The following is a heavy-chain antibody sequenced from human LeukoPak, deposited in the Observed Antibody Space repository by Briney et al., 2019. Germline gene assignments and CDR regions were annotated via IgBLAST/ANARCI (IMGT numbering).Heavy chain of an antibody. J-gene: IGHJ4*02. Sequence: SETLSLTCTVSGGSISSYSWSWIRQPPGKGLEWIGYIYYSGSTNYNPSLKSRVTISVDTSKNQFSLRLSSVTAVDTAVYYCARWTYYYDSSGYSYWDFDHWGQGTLVTVSS. V-gene: IGHV4-59*01. D-gene: IGHD3-22*01. CDR2: IYYSGST. CDR3: ARWTYYYDSSGYSYWDFDH. CDR1: GGSISSYS.